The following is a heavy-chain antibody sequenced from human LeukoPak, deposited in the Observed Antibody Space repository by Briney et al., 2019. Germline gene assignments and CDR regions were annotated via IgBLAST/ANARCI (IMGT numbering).Heavy chain of an antibody. CDR1: GFTFSSFA. CDR2: ISGSGAYT. J-gene: IGHJ3*02. Sequence: GGSLRLSCAASGFTFSSFAMSWVRQAPGKGLEWVSAISGSGAYTYYADSVKGRFTISRDNSKNTLCLQMNSLRAEDTAVYYCARRRDGYNGAFDIWGQGTMVTVSS. D-gene: IGHD5-24*01. CDR3: ARRRDGYNGAFDI. V-gene: IGHV3-23*01.